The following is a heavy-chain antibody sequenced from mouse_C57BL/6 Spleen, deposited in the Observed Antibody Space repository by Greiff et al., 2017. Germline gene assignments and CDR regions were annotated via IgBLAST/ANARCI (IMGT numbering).Heavy chain of an antibody. Sequence: VQLQQPGAELVKPGASVKMSCKASGYTFTSYWITWVKQRPGQGLEWIGDIYPGSGSTNYNEKFKSKATLTVDTSSSTAYMQLSSLTSEDSAVYYCASAYGSSKSFAYWGQGTLVTVSA. V-gene: IGHV1-55*01. J-gene: IGHJ3*01. D-gene: IGHD1-1*01. CDR3: ASAYGSSKSFAY. CDR2: IYPGSGST. CDR1: GYTFTSYW.